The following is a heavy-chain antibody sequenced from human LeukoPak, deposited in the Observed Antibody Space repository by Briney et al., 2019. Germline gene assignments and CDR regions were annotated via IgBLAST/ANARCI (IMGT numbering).Heavy chain of an antibody. J-gene: IGHJ4*02. CDR3: AKGRIAAAGTNFDY. Sequence: GGSLRLSCAASGFTVSSNYMNWVRQAPGKGLEWVSVIYSGGNTYYADSVKGRFTISRDNSKNTLYLQMNSLRAEDTAVYYCAKGRIAAAGTNFDYWGQGTLVTVSS. CDR1: GFTVSSNY. D-gene: IGHD6-13*01. CDR2: IYSGGNT. V-gene: IGHV3-53*01.